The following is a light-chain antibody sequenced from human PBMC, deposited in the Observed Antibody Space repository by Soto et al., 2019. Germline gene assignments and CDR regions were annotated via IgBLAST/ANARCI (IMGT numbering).Light chain of an antibody. Sequence: QTVVTQEPSFSVSPGGTVTLTCGLSSGSVSTSYYPSWYQQTPGQAPRTLIHDTNTRSSGVPDRFSGSILGNKAALTITGAQADDECEYYCVLYMGSGIRVFGGGTKLTVL. CDR2: DTN. CDR1: SGSVSTSYY. CDR3: VLYMGSGIRV. J-gene: IGLJ2*01. V-gene: IGLV8-61*01.